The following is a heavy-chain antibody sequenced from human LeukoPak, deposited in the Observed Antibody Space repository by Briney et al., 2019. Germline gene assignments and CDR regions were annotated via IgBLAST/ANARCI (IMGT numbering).Heavy chain of an antibody. CDR2: IYTSGST. Sequence: SQTLSLTCTVSGGSISSGSYYWSWIRQPAGKGLEWIGRIYTSGSTNYNPSLKSRVTISVDTSKNQFSLKLSSVTAADTAVYYCARTYGDYVYILGYWGQGTLVTVSS. D-gene: IGHD4-17*01. V-gene: IGHV4-61*02. J-gene: IGHJ4*02. CDR1: GGSISSGSYY. CDR3: ARTYGDYVYILGY.